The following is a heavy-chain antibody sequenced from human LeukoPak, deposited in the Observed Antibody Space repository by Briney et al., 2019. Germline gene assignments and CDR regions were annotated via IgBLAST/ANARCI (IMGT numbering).Heavy chain of an antibody. Sequence: ASVKVSCKTSGYSLTNYAMHWVRQAPGQTIEWLAWINPANGYTRYSQHFQDRVTVSSDTSADTAYMELRSLRSEDKAIYYCAIRDGHTDHWGQGTLVTVSS. CDR3: AIRDGHTDH. V-gene: IGHV1-3*03. CDR1: GYSLTNYA. D-gene: IGHD5-24*01. CDR2: INPANGYT. J-gene: IGHJ4*02.